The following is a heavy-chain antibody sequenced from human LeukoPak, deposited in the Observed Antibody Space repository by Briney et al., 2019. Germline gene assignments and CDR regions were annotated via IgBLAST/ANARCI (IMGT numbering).Heavy chain of an antibody. CDR1: GGSISSYH. CDR3: ARARNYYDSSGYYYEGDAFDI. Sequence: SETLSLTCTVSGGSISSYHWSWIRQPPGKGLECIGYIYYSGGTHYNPSPKRRGTISVDTSKNQCSRMLSSVTAADTAVYFCARARNYYDSSGYYYEGDAFDIWGQGTMVTVSS. D-gene: IGHD3-22*01. CDR2: IYYSGGT. V-gene: IGHV4-59*01. J-gene: IGHJ3*02.